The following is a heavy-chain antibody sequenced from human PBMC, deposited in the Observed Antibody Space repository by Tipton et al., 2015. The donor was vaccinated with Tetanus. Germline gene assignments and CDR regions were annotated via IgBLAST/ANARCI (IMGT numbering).Heavy chain of an antibody. Sequence: TLSLTCTVSGGSFSRHYWNWVRQPPGKGLEWIGEISYSGSSSYSPSLKSRVTISVDTSKNQFSLRLRSVAAADTAVYYCARGGRDAYNNPLGAFDVWGRGTTVTVSS. D-gene: IGHD5-24*01. J-gene: IGHJ3*01. CDR1: GGSFSRHY. CDR2: ISYSGSS. V-gene: IGHV4-34*01. CDR3: ARGGRDAYNNPLGAFDV.